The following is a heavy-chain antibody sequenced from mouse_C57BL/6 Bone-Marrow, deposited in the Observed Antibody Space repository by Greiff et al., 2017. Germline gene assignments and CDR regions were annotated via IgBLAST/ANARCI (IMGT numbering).Heavy chain of an antibody. Sequence: VKLVESGPELVKPGASVKLSCKASGYTFTSYDINWVKQRPGQGLEWIGWIYPRDGSTKYNEKFKGKATLTVDTSSSTAYMELHSLTSEDSAVYFCARRGHYYGSSHHWYFDVWGTGTTVTVSS. D-gene: IGHD1-1*01. CDR1: GYTFTSYD. V-gene: IGHV1-85*01. CDR3: ARRGHYYGSSHHWYFDV. CDR2: IYPRDGST. J-gene: IGHJ1*03.